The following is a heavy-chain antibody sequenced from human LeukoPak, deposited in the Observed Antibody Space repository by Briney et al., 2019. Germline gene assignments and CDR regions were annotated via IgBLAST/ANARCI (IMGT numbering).Heavy chain of an antibody. D-gene: IGHD5-12*01. Sequence: PGGSLRLSCAASGFTFSSYSKNWVRQAPGKGLEWVSFISSSSSYIYYADSVKGRFTISRDNSKNTLYLQMNSLRAEDTVVYYCAKGSGYEHNYYYYYMDVWGKGTTVTISS. J-gene: IGHJ6*03. V-gene: IGHV3-21*01. CDR1: GFTFSSYS. CDR2: ISSSSSYI. CDR3: AKGSGYEHNYYYYYMDV.